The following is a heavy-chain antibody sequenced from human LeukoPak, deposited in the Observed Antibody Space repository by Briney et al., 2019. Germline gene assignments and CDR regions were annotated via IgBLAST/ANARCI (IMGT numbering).Heavy chain of an antibody. Sequence: GGSLRLSCAASGFTFSSYAMHWVRQAPGKGLEWVAVISYDGSNKYYADSVKGRFTISRDNSKNTLYLQMNSLRAEDTAVYYCARGRIQLWSTGAFDIWGQGTMVTVSS. CDR3: ARGRIQLWSTGAFDI. CDR1: GFTFSSYA. J-gene: IGHJ3*02. D-gene: IGHD5-18*01. CDR2: ISYDGSNK. V-gene: IGHV3-30-3*01.